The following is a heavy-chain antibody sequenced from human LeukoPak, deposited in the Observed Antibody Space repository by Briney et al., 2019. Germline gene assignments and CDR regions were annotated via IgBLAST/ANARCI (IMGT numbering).Heavy chain of an antibody. CDR3: AKDRHYESNVLGY. D-gene: IGHD3-22*01. CDR2: ISYDGSDK. CDR1: GFTFNSYD. J-gene: IGHJ4*02. V-gene: IGHV3-30*18. Sequence: GSSLRLCCAASGFTFNSYDMHWVRQAPGKGVVWVAMISYDGSDKYYTESVKGRCTISRDNSKNTVYLQMSILRAEDTAVYYCAKDRHYESNVLGYWGQGTLVIVSS.